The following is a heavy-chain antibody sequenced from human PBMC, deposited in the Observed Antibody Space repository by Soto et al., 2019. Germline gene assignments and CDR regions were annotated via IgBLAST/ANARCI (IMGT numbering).Heavy chain of an antibody. CDR1: GIPSTGDY. D-gene: IGHD2-2*01. CDR2: IYYTGST. CDR3: ARGRHCNSTSCFGFPSIWFDP. J-gene: IGHJ5*02. Sequence: ETLSRSCPVSGIPSTGDYWGWIRQPPGKALAYIGHIYYTGSTMYNPSLTSRVTISLDTSREQFSLKLTSVTAADTAVYYCARGRHCNSTSCFGFPSIWFDPWGQGTLVTVYS. V-gene: IGHV4-59*01.